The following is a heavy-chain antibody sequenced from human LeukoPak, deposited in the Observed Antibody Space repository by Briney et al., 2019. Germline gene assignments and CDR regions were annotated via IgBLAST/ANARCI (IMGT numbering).Heavy chain of an antibody. CDR1: GYTFTSYY. Sequence: ASVKVSCKASGYTFTSYYMHWVRQAPGQGLEWRGIINPSGGSTIYAQKFQCRGTMTRDTSTSTVQMAMSSLRSEDRAVYYCARAREQWLAEWGRGTLVTVSS. V-gene: IGHV1-46*01. J-gene: IGHJ4*02. CDR3: ARAREQWLAE. D-gene: IGHD6-19*01. CDR2: INPSGGST.